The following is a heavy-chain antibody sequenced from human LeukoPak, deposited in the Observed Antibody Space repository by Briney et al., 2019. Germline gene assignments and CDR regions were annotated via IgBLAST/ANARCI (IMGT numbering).Heavy chain of an antibody. CDR3: AKGATYYYGSGGPPDY. V-gene: IGHV3-23*01. J-gene: IGHJ4*02. CDR1: GFTFSSYA. D-gene: IGHD3-10*01. CDR2: ISGSGGST. Sequence: GGSLRLSCAASGFTFSSYAMSWVRQAPGKGLEWVSAISGSGGSTYYADSVKGRFTISRDNSKNTLYLQMNSLRAEDTAVYYCAKGATYYYGSGGPPDYWGQGTLVTVSS.